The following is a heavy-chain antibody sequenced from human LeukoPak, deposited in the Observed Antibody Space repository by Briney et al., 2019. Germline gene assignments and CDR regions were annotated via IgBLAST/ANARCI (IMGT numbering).Heavy chain of an antibody. CDR2: INHSGST. J-gene: IGHJ4*02. CDR3: ARVGYCSSTSCADY. CDR1: GGSFSGYY. V-gene: IGHV4-34*01. Sequence: SETLSLTCAVYGGSFSGYYWSWIRQPPGKGLEWIGEINHSGSTNYSPSLKSRVTISVDTSKNQFSLKLSSVTAADTAVYYCARVGYCSSTSCADYWGQGTLVTVSS. D-gene: IGHD2-2*01.